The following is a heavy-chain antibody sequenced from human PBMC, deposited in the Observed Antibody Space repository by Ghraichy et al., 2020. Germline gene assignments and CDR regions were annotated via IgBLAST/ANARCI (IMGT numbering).Heavy chain of an antibody. V-gene: IGHV4-38-2*01. CDR3: ARRLRGEALDI. CDR1: GYSITSVYY. Sequence: SETLSLTCAVSGYSITSVYYWGWIRQPPGKGLEWIGSIYHSGSTYYNPSIKSRVTISVDMSKNQFSLKLSSVTAADTAVYYCARRLRGEALDIWGQGTMVIVSS. D-gene: IGHD3-16*01. J-gene: IGHJ3*02. CDR2: IYHSGST.